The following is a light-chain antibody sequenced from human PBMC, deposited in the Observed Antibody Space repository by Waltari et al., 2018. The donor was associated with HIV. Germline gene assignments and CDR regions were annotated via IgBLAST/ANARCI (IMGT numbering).Light chain of an antibody. CDR3: SSYTSSSTLV. CDR1: SSDVGGYNY. CDR2: EVS. V-gene: IGLV2-14*01. J-gene: IGLJ2*01. Sequence: QSALTQPASGSGSPGQSITISCPGTSSDVGGYNYVSWYQQHPDKAPKLLIYEVSSRPSGISSRFSGCKSANTASLTISGLQADDEADYYCSSYTSSSTLVFGGGTKLTV.